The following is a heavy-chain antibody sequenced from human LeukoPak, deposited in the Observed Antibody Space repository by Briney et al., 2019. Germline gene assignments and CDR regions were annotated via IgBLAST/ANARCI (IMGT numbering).Heavy chain of an antibody. CDR2: INSDGSST. D-gene: IGHD2-15*01. J-gene: IGHJ2*01. CDR1: GFTFSSYW. V-gene: IGHV3-74*01. Sequence: GGSLRLSCAASGFTFSSYWMHWVRQAPGKGLVWVSRINSDGSSTSYADSVKGRFTISRDNAKNTLYLQMNSLRAEDTAVYYCARDPFVCSGGSCYSQQLYWYFDLWGRGTLITVSS. CDR3: ARDPFVCSGGSCYSQQLYWYFDL.